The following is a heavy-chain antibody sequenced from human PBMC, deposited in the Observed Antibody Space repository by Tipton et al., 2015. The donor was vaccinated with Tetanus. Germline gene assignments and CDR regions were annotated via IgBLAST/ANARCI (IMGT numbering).Heavy chain of an antibody. CDR1: GFTFISYS. J-gene: IGHJ4*02. Sequence: SLRLSCAASGFTFISYSMHWIRQGPGKGLEWVAVFWSHGSTSSYADSVKGRFTISRDNSESTLYLHMNSLRAEDTAVYYCARKNSVAATRSFDFWGQGALVTVSS. V-gene: IGHV3-33*01. D-gene: IGHD6-19*01. CDR2: FWSHGSTS. CDR3: ARKNSVAATRSFDF.